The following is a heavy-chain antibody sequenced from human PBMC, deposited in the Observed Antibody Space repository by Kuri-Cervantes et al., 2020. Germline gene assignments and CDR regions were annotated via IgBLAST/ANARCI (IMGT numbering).Heavy chain of an antibody. CDR2: ISGGGDYT. V-gene: IGHV3-23*01. CDR3: ASRSGSLPTMKYGMDV. CDR1: GFTVSSNY. D-gene: IGHD6-25*01. Sequence: GESLKISCAASGFTVSSNYMSWARQAPGKGLEWVSTISGGGDYTYHADSVKGRFTISRDNSKNTLYLQMNSLRAEDTAVYYCASRSGSLPTMKYGMDVWGQGTTVTVSS. J-gene: IGHJ6*02.